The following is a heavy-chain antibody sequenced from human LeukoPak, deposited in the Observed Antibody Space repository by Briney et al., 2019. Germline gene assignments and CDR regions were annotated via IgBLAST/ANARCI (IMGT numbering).Heavy chain of an antibody. CDR2: FDPEDGET. CDR3: ARDRGRPTTVTHSPYYYGMDV. J-gene: IGHJ6*02. Sequence: GASVKVSCKVSGYTLTELSMHWVRQAPGKGLEWMGGFDPEDGETIYAQKFQGRVTMTEDTSTDTAYMELSSLRSEDTAVYYCARDRGRPTTVTHSPYYYGMDVWGQGTTVTVSS. D-gene: IGHD4-17*01. V-gene: IGHV1-24*01. CDR1: GYTLTELS.